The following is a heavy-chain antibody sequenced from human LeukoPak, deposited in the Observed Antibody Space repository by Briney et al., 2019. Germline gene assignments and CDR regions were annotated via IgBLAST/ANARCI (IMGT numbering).Heavy chain of an antibody. V-gene: IGHV3-15*01. D-gene: IGHD4-17*01. CDR2: IKSKTDGGTT. J-gene: IGHJ5*02. CDR1: GFTFGDPW. Sequence: NPGGSLRLSCAASGFTFGDPWMSWVRQAPGKGLEWVGRIKSKTDGGTTEYAAAVQGRFTISRDDSKNTLYLQMNSLKTEDTAVYYCTMYGDYEGLSDHWGQGTLVTVSS. CDR3: TMYGDYEGLSDH.